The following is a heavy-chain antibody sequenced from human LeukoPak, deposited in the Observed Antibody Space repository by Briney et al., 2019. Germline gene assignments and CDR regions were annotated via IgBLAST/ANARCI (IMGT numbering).Heavy chain of an antibody. CDR1: GVSINSHY. V-gene: IGHV4-59*11. CDR2: VSGSGRT. D-gene: IGHD2-15*01. CDR3: ARGYYNNWFDP. J-gene: IGHJ5*02. Sequence: SETLSLTCSVSGVSINSHYLKWIRQPPGKGLEWIGDVSGSGRTNYNPSLKSRVTMSIDTSKSQFSLKLSSVTAAGTAVYYCARGYYNNWFDPWGQGTLVTVSS.